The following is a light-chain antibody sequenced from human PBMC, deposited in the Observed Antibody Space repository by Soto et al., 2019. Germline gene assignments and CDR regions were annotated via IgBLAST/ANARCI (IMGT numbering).Light chain of an antibody. CDR2: GSS. V-gene: IGKV3D-15*01. Sequence: ETVMTQSPATLSVSPVERATLSFRASQIVRTTLAWYQQKPGQAPRLLIYGSSSIATCIPAIFSGRGSGTEFTLPIRSLQSEDSAVYYCQQYNNWPAEITFGQGTRLEIK. CDR1: QIVRTT. J-gene: IGKJ5*01. CDR3: QQYNNWPAEIT.